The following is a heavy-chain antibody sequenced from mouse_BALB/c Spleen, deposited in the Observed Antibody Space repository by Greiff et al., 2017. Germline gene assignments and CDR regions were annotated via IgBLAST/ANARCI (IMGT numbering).Heavy chain of an antibody. D-gene: IGHD2-4*01. CDR3: ARARDYDYDDAMDY. CDR1: GFTFSSFG. J-gene: IGHJ4*01. Sequence: EVKLVESGGGLVQPGGSRKLSCAASGFTFSSFGMHWVRQAPEKGLEWVAYISSGSSTIYYADTVKGRFTISRDNPKNTLFLQMTSLRSEDTAMYYCARARDYDYDDAMDYWGQGTSVTVSS. CDR2: ISSGSSTI. V-gene: IGHV5-17*02.